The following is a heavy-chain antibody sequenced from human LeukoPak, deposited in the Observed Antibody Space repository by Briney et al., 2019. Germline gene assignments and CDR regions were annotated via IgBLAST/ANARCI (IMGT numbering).Heavy chain of an antibody. CDR1: GFTFSNAW. J-gene: IGHJ4*02. Sequence: GGSLRLSCAASGFTFSNAWMNWVRQAPGKGLEWVSAISGSGGSTYYADSVKGRFTISRDNSKNTLYLQMNSLRAEDTAVYYCAKEVALQYYFDYWGQGTLVTVSS. D-gene: IGHD2-15*01. CDR2: ISGSGGST. V-gene: IGHV3-23*01. CDR3: AKEVALQYYFDY.